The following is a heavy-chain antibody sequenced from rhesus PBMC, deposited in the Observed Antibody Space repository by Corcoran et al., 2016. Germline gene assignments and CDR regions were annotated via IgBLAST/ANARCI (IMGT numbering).Heavy chain of an antibody. CDR2: IYGSGGST. Sequence: QVQLQESGPGLVKPSETLSLTCAVSGGSISGYYLSWIRQPPGKGLAGIGRIYGSGGSTDYNPSLKSRVTISTDTSKNQFSLKLSSVTAADTAVYYCATRYYNFWSGSFDAFDFWGQGLRVTVSS. CDR3: ATRYYNFWSGSFDAFDF. D-gene: IGHD3-3*01. CDR1: GGSISGYY. V-gene: IGHV4-160*01. J-gene: IGHJ3*01.